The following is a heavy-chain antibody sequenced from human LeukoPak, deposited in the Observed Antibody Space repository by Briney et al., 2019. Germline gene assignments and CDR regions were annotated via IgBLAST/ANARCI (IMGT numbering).Heavy chain of an antibody. Sequence: ASVKVSCKASGYTFTSYAMQWVRQAPGQRLEWMGWISAGNGNTKYSQKFQDRVTITRDTSASTAYMELSSLRSDDTAVYYCARELYSGYDVPGHWGQGTLVTVSS. CDR2: ISAGNGNT. V-gene: IGHV1-3*01. J-gene: IGHJ4*02. D-gene: IGHD5-12*01. CDR3: ARELYSGYDVPGH. CDR1: GYTFTSYA.